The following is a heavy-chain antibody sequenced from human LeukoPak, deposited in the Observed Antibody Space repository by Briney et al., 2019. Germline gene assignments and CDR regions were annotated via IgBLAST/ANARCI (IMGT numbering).Heavy chain of an antibody. CDR3: AREERDTAMATDTFYYYYGMDV. J-gene: IGHJ6*02. Sequence: SVKVSCKASGGTFSSYAISWVRQAPGQGLEWMGRIIPILGIANYAQKFQGRATITADKSTSTAYIELSSLRSEDTAVYYCAREERDTAMATDTFYYYYGMDVWGQGTTVTVSS. V-gene: IGHV1-69*04. CDR1: GGTFSSYA. CDR2: IIPILGIA. D-gene: IGHD5-18*01.